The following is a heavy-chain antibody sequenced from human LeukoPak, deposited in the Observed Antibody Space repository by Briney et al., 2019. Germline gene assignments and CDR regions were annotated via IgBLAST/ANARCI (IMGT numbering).Heavy chain of an antibody. D-gene: IGHD4/OR15-4a*01. Sequence: SETLSLTCTVSRGSISGYSWSWIRQSPGGGLGWIGYIYYSGDTAYNPCLRGRWTFSVDTSKNQFSLQLRSVTTADTAVYYCVRGPYGASISKWFDPWGQGTQVIVSP. CDR3: VRGPYGASISKWFDP. CDR1: RGSISGYS. V-gene: IGHV4-59*01. CDR2: IYYSGDT. J-gene: IGHJ5*02.